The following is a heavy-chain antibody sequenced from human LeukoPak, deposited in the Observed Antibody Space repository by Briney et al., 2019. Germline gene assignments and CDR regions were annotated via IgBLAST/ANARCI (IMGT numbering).Heavy chain of an antibody. CDR1: GGTFRNYA. CDR3: ASPKENNDYYFDY. D-gene: IGHD1/OR15-1a*01. Sequence: SVKVSCKASGGTFRNYALSWARQAPGQGLEWMGGLIPLFGRAEYAQKFQGRVTIIADEATNTAYLELSSLTSDDTAIYYCASPKENNDYYFDYSGQGTLVTVST. J-gene: IGHJ4*02. V-gene: IGHV1-69*13. CDR2: LIPLFGRA.